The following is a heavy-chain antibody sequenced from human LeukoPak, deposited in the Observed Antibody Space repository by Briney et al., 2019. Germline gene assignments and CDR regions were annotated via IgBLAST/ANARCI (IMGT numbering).Heavy chain of an antibody. J-gene: IGHJ6*02. CDR2: INHSGST. V-gene: IGHV4-34*01. CDR1: GGSFSGYY. Sequence: SETLSLTCAVYGGSFSGYYWSWIRQPPGKGLEWIGEINHSGSTNYNPSLKSRVTISVDTSKNQFSLKLSSVTAAGTAVYYCAVSLNPQFAYYYGMDVWGQGTTVTVSS. CDR3: AVSLNPQFAYYYGMDV. D-gene: IGHD3-10*01.